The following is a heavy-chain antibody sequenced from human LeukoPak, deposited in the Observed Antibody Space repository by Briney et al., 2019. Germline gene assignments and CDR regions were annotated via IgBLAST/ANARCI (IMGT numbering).Heavy chain of an antibody. CDR3: AKDVSYGSGSYKDY. V-gene: IGHV3-23*01. CDR1: GFTFSSYA. J-gene: IGHJ4*02. Sequence: GVSLRLSCAASGFTFSSYAMSWVRQAPGKGLEWVSAISGSGGSTYYADSVKGRFTISRDNSKNTLYLQMNSLRAEDTAVYYCAKDVSYGSGSYKDYWGQGTLVTVSS. D-gene: IGHD3-10*01. CDR2: ISGSGGST.